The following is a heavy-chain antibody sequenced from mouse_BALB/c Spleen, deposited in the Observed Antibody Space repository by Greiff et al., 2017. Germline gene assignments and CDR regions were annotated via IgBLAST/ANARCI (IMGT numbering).Heavy chain of an antibody. J-gene: IGHJ2*01. V-gene: IGHV5-6-5*01. CDR3: ARGGRTGTFDD. CDR2: ISSGGST. CDR1: GFTFSSYA. D-gene: IGHD4-1*01. Sequence: EVQLVESGGGLVKPGGSLKLSCAASGFTFSSYAMSWVRQTPEKRLEWVASISSGGSTYYPDSVQGLFTISRDNARNNLYLQMSSLRSEDTAMYYCARGGRTGTFDDGGQGTTLTVSS.